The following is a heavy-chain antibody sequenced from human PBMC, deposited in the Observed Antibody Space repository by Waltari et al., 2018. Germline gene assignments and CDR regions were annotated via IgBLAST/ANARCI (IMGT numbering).Heavy chain of an antibody. CDR3: AKASIAAAGGGY. V-gene: IGHV3-23*01. J-gene: IGHJ4*02. Sequence: EVQLLESGGGLVQPGGSLRLSCAASGFTFSSYAMGWVRQAPGKGLEWVSAISGRGGSTYYADSVKGRFTISRDNSKNTLYLQMNSLRAEDTAVYYCAKASIAAAGGGYWGQGTLVTVSS. CDR1: GFTFSSYA. D-gene: IGHD6-13*01. CDR2: ISGRGGST.